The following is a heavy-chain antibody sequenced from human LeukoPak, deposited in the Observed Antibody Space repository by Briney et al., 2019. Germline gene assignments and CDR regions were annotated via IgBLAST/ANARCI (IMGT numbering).Heavy chain of an antibody. Sequence: GGSLRLSCAASGFTVSSNYMSWVRQAPGKGLEWVSIIYSGGSTYYADSVKGRFTISRDNSKNTLYLQMNSLRAEDTAVYYCARHSLPRGDYRGGQGILVTVSS. V-gene: IGHV3-66*04. CDR2: IYSGGST. J-gene: IGHJ4*02. CDR3: ARHSLPRGDYR. D-gene: IGHD4/OR15-4a*01. CDR1: GFTVSSNY.